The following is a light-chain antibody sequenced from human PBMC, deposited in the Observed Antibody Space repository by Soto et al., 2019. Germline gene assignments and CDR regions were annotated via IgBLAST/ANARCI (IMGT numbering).Light chain of an antibody. Sequence: EIVLTQSPGTLSLSPGERATISCRASQSVSSYLAWYQQKPGQAPRLLIYDASNRATGIPARFSGSGSGTDFTLSITSLEPEDFAVYYCQQRSNWPSTFGGGTKVDIK. CDR3: QQRSNWPST. CDR2: DAS. CDR1: QSVSSY. J-gene: IGKJ4*01. V-gene: IGKV3-11*01.